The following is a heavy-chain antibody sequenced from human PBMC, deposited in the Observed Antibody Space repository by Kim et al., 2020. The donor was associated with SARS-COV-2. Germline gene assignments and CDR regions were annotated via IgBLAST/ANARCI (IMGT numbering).Heavy chain of an antibody. CDR1: GGTFSSYA. CDR3: ARAPRFPYYYDSSGYTNAFDI. V-gene: IGHV1-69*13. Sequence: SVKVSCKASGGTFSSYAISWVRQAPGQGLEWMGGIIPIFGTANYAQKFQGRVTITADESTSTAYMELSSLRSEDTAVYYCARAPRFPYYYDSSGYTNAFDIWGQGTMVTVSS. D-gene: IGHD3-22*01. CDR2: IIPIFGTA. J-gene: IGHJ3*02.